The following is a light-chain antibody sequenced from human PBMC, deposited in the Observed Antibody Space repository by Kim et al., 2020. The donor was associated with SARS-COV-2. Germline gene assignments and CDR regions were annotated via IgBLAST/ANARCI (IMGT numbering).Light chain of an antibody. CDR3: QQRNNWPPKVT. CDR1: QSVSSSN. J-gene: IGKJ4*01. CDR2: GAS. Sequence: GERATLSCRASQSVSSSNLAWYQQQPGQAPRLLMYGASIRASGIPARFSGSGSGTDFTLTISGLEPEDFAVYYCQQRNNWPPKVTFGGGTKVDIK. V-gene: IGKV3-11*01.